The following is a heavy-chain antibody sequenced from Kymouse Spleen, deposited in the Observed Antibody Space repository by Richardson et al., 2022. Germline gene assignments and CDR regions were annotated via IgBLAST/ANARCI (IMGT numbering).Heavy chain of an antibody. D-gene: IGHD4-23*01. CDR1: GGSFSGYY. J-gene: IGHJ4*02. CDR2: INHSGST. V-gene: IGHV4-34*01. Sequence: QVQLQQWGAGLLKPSETLSLTCAVYGGSFSGYYWSWIRQPPGKGLEWIGEINHSGSTNYNPSLKSRVTISVDTSKNQFSLKLSSVTAADTAVYYCARVDDYGGDYWGQGTLVTVSS. CDR3: ARVDDYGGDY.